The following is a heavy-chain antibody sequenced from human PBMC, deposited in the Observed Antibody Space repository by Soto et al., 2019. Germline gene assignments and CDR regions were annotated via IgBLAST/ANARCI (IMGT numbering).Heavy chain of an antibody. V-gene: IGHV1-18*01. CDR1: GYIFTNYN. J-gene: IGHJ1*01. CDR3: VRDEVGSSGGYFRH. D-gene: IGHD1-26*01. CDR2: ISLRNGRT. Sequence: VASVKVSCKTSGYIFTNYNIAWVRQAPGQGPEWMGWISLRNGRTNYAEKFQGRATLTTDTSTTTAYMELRSLRSDDTAVYYCVRDEVGSSGGYFRHWG.